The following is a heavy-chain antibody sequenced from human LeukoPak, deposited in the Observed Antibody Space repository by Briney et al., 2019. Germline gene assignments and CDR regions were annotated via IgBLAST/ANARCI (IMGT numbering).Heavy chain of an antibody. CDR3: ARDGGLGLDY. CDR1: GYTFSSYG. CDR2: IWYDESKK. Sequence: PGGSLRLSCVASGYTFSSYGMHWVRQAPGKGLQWVAVIWYDESKKYYTDSVKGRFTISRDVSKNTLYLQMNSLRAEDTAMYYCARDGGLGLDYWGQGPLVTVSS. V-gene: IGHV3-33*01. D-gene: IGHD3-16*01. J-gene: IGHJ4*02.